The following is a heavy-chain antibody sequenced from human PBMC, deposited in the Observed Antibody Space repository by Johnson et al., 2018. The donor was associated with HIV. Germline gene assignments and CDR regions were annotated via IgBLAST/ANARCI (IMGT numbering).Heavy chain of an antibody. V-gene: IGHV3-20*04. CDR1: GFTFDDYG. D-gene: IGHD6-13*01. CDR3: ERAFETYSSSWSDAFDN. J-gene: IGHJ3*02. CDR2: INWNGGST. Sequence: QLVESGGGVVRPGGSLRLSCAASGFTFDDYGMSWVRQAPGKGLEWVSGINWNGGSTGYADSVKGRFTISRDNAKNSLYLQMNSLRAEDTALYYCERAFETYSSSWSDAFDNWGQGTMVTVSS.